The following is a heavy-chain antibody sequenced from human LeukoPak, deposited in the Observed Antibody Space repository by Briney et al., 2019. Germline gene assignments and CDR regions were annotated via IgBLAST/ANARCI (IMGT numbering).Heavy chain of an antibody. D-gene: IGHD3-3*01. CDR3: AKARSYDFWSGYYLYDY. Sequence: PGGSLRLSCAASGFTFSSYAMSWVRQAPGKGLEWVSAISGSGGNTYYADSVKGRFTISRDNSKNTLYLQMSSLRAEDTAVYYCAKARSYDFWSGYYLYDYWGQGTLVTVSS. V-gene: IGHV3-23*01. CDR1: GFTFSSYA. J-gene: IGHJ4*02. CDR2: ISGSGGNT.